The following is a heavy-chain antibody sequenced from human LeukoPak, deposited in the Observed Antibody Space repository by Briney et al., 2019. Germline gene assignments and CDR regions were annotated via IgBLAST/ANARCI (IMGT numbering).Heavy chain of an antibody. CDR3: ARSSSWPNGYYFDY. D-gene: IGHD6-13*01. V-gene: IGHV3-48*03. Sequence: GESLRLSCAASGFTFSSYEMNWVRQAPGKGLEWVSYISSSGSTIYYADSVKGRFTISRDNAKNSLYLQMNSLRAEDTAVYYCARSSSWPNGYYFDYWGQGTLVTVSS. CDR2: ISSSGSTI. CDR1: GFTFSSYE. J-gene: IGHJ4*02.